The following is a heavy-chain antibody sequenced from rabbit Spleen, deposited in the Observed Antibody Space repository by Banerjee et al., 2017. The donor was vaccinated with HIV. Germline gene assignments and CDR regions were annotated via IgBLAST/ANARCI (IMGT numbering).Heavy chain of an antibody. CDR2: INASTGKP. CDR1: GFDFSDYG. J-gene: IGHJ4*01. D-gene: IGHD1-1*01. CDR3: ARDLTSVIGWNFNL. V-gene: IGHV1S45*01. Sequence: QEQLVESGGGLVQPGGSLKLSCKASGFDFSDYGVSWVRQAPGKGLQWIACINASTGKPVYATWASGRFTISRTSSTTVTLQMTSLTAADTATYFCARDLTSVIGWNFNLWARAPSSPS.